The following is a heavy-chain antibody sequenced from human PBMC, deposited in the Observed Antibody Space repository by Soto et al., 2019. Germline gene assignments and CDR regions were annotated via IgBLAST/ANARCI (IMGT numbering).Heavy chain of an antibody. CDR3: AKVTGYYMDH. J-gene: IGHJ4*02. V-gene: IGHV3-21*04. D-gene: IGHD3-9*01. CDR1: GFTFSSHS. CDR2: ISSSSTYI. Sequence: EVQVVESGGGLVKPGGSLRLSCAASGFTFSSHSMNWVRQAPGKGLEWVSTISSSSTYIYYADSVKGRFTISRDNAKNSLYLQINSLRAENTAVFYCAKVTGYYMDHWGQGTLFTVSS.